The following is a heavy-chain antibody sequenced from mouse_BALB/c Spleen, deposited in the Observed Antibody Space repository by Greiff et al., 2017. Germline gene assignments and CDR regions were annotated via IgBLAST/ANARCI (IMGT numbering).Heavy chain of an antibody. D-gene: IGHD2-10*02. Sequence: EVKLMESGGGLVKPGGSLKLSCAASGFTFSSYAMSWVRQSPEKRLEWVAEISSGGSYTYYPDTVTGRFTISRDNAKNTLYLEMSSLRSEDTAMYYCAMEYGNYRFAYWGQGTLVTVSA. CDR3: AMEYGNYRFAY. CDR1: GFTFSSYA. J-gene: IGHJ3*01. CDR2: ISSGGSYT. V-gene: IGHV5-9-4*01.